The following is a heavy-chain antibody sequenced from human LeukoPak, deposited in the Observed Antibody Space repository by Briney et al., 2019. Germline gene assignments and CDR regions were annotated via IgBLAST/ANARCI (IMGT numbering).Heavy chain of an antibody. D-gene: IGHD4-17*01. J-gene: IGHJ3*02. Sequence: PGGSLRLSCAVSGFTLIDYGMHWVRQAPGKGLEWVALISYDGNNEYYADSVKGRFTISRDISKNTLYLQMNSLRPEDTAVYYCAKATPNDYGDYALVHPDAFDIWGQGTMVTVSS. CDR1: GFTLIDYG. V-gene: IGHV3-30*18. CDR3: AKATPNDYGDYALVHPDAFDI. CDR2: ISYDGNNE.